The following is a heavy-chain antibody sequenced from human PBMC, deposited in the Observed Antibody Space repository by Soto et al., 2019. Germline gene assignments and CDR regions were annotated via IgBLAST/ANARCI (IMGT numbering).Heavy chain of an antibody. CDR2: ISPSGGGT. D-gene: IGHD3-10*01. CDR3: AKAGEPGNHYYGSGTYPKWFDS. CDR1: GFIFSSYA. Sequence: EVQLLESGGRLVQPGGSLRLSCAASGFIFSSYAMNWVRQAPGKGLEWVSAISPSGGGTYYADSVKGRFTISRDNSKNTLFLQMNSLRVEDTAIFYCAKAGEPGNHYYGSGTYPKWFDSWGQGTLVTVSS. V-gene: IGHV3-23*01. J-gene: IGHJ5*01.